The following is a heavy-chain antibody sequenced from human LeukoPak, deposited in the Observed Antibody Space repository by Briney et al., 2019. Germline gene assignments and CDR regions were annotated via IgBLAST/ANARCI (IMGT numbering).Heavy chain of an antibody. Sequence: GGSLRLSCAASGFTFSDYYMSWIRQAPGKGLEWVSYISSSGSTIYYADSVKGRFTISRDNAKNSLYLQMNSLRAEDTAMYYCARSVDYDFWSEDIGLEYWGQGTLVTVSS. CDR2: ISSSGSTI. V-gene: IGHV3-11*04. CDR3: ARSVDYDFWSEDIGLEY. J-gene: IGHJ4*02. CDR1: GFTFSDYY. D-gene: IGHD3-3*01.